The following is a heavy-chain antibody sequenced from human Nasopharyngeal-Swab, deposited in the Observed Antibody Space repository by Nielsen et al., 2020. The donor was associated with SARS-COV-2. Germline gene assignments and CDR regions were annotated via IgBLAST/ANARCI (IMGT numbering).Heavy chain of an antibody. CDR1: GFTFSSYE. Sequence: GESLKISCAASGFTFSSYEMNWVRQAPGKGLEWVSYISSSGSTIYYADSVKGRFTISRDNAKNSLYLQMNSLRAEDTAVYYCARELHIVVVTAIPSGFDYWGQGTLVTVSS. J-gene: IGHJ4*02. CDR3: ARELHIVVVTAIPSGFDY. D-gene: IGHD2-21*02. CDR2: ISSSGSTI. V-gene: IGHV3-48*03.